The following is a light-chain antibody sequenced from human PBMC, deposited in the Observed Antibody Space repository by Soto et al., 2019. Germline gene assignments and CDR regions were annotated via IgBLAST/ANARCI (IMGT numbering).Light chain of an antibody. CDR3: QQYFNTPLT. J-gene: IGKJ1*01. CDR2: WAS. CDR1: QSVLYSSNNKNY. V-gene: IGKV4-1*01. Sequence: DIVMTQSPDSLAVSLGERATINCKSSQSVLYSSNNKNYLAWYQQKPGQPPKLLIYWASTRDSGVPDRFSGSGSWTDFTLTISSLQADDVAVYFCQQYFNTPLTFGQATKVEIK.